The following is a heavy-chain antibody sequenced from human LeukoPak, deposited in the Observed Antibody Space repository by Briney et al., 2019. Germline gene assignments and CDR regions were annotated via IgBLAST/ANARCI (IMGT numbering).Heavy chain of an antibody. CDR2: ISAYNGNT. J-gene: IGHJ5*02. V-gene: IGHV1-18*01. CDR1: GYTFTSYG. Sequence: ASVKVSCKASGYTFTSYGISWVRQAPGQGLEWMGWISAYNGNTNYAQKLQGRVTMTTDTSTSPAYMELRSLRSDDTAVYYCARDRPTGYYYDSSGYYGGYNWFDPWGQGTLVTVSS. CDR3: ARDRPTGYYYDSSGYYGGYNWFDP. D-gene: IGHD3-22*01.